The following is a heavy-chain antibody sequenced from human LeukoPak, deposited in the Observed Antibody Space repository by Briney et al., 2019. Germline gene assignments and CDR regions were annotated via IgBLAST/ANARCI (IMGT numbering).Heavy chain of an antibody. CDR1: GGSFSGYY. Sequence: SETLSLTCAVYGGSFSGYYWSWIRQPPGKGLEWIGEINHSGSTNYNPSLKSRVTISVDTSKNQFSLKLSSVTAADTAVYYCARVTQRRYFDWLFDYWGQGTLVTVSS. V-gene: IGHV4-34*01. D-gene: IGHD3-9*01. CDR2: INHSGST. J-gene: IGHJ4*02. CDR3: ARVTQRRYFDWLFDY.